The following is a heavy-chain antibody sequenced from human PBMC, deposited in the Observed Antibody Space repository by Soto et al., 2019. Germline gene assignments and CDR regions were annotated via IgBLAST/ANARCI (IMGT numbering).Heavy chain of an antibody. CDR1: GFTFSNAW. V-gene: IGHV3-15*01. J-gene: IGHJ6*02. Sequence: GGSLRLSCAASGFTFSNAWMSWVRQAPGKGLEWVGRIKSKTDGGTTDYAAPVKGRFTISRDDSKNTLYLQMNSLKTEDTAVYYCTTDPPINYDFWSGYSREYYYYGMDVWGQGTTVTVSS. D-gene: IGHD3-3*01. CDR2: IKSKTDGGTT. CDR3: TTDPPINYDFWSGYSREYYYYGMDV.